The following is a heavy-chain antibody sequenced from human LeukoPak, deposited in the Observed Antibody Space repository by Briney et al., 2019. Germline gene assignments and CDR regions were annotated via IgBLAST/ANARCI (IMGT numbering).Heavy chain of an antibody. Sequence: NSSETLSLTCTVSGVSISSYFWGWIRQPPGKGLEWIGYIYSGGSSNNNPSLKSRVTISIDTSKNQFPLKLSSVTAADTAVYYCVVSGSHYYFDSWGQGTLVTVSS. CDR3: VVSGSHYYFDS. J-gene: IGHJ4*02. D-gene: IGHD3-10*01. CDR1: GVSISSYF. CDR2: IYSGGSS. V-gene: IGHV4-59*01.